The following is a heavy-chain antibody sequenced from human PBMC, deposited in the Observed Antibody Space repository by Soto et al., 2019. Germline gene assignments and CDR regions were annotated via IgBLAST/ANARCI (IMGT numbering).Heavy chain of an antibody. CDR3: ARLLRGYSYGNSMDV. V-gene: IGHV4-39*01. D-gene: IGHD5-18*01. J-gene: IGHJ6*02. CDR1: GGSISSSSYY. Sequence: SETLALTCTVSGGSISSSSYYWGWIRQPPGKGLEWIGSIYYSGSTYYNPSLKSRVTISVDTSKNQFSLKLSSVTAADTAVYYCARLLRGYSYGNSMDVWGQGTXVT. CDR2: IYYSGST.